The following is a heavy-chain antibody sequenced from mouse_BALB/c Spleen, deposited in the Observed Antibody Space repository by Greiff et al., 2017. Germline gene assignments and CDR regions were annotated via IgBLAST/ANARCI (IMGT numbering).Heavy chain of an antibody. CDR3: ARDYGSSYVWFAY. J-gene: IGHJ3*01. CDR2: ISTYYGDA. V-gene: IGHV1S137*01. D-gene: IGHD1-1*01. CDR1: GYTFTDYA. Sequence: VQLQQSGAELVRPGVSVKLSCKGSGYTFTDYAMHWVKQSHATSLEWIGVISTYYGDASYNQKFKGKATMTVDKSSSTAYMELARLTSEESAIYYCARDYGSSYVWFAYWGEGTLGTVSA.